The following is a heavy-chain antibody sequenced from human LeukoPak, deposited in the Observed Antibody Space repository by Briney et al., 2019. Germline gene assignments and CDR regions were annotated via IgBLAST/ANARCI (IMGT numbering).Heavy chain of an antibody. V-gene: IGHV3-30-3*01. Sequence: GGSLRLSCAASGFTFSSYAMHWVRQAPGKGLEWVAVISYDGSNKYYADSVKGRFTISRDNSKNTLYLQMNSLRAEDTAVYYCARPIFGGRFDYWGQGTLVTVSS. D-gene: IGHD3-3*01. CDR1: GFTFSSYA. CDR3: ARPIFGGRFDY. J-gene: IGHJ4*02. CDR2: ISYDGSNK.